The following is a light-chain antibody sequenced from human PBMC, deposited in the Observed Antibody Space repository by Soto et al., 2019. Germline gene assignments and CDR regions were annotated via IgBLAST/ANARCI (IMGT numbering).Light chain of an antibody. CDR1: ESVSTY. CDR3: QQRSNWPRIT. V-gene: IGKV3-11*01. Sequence: IVLTRSRAALSLYPGARATLCFRASESVSTYLAWYQQKPGQAPRLLIYNASNRATGIPARFSGSGSGTDFTLTISSLEPEDFAVYYCQQRSNWPRITFGHGTGLAI. CDR2: NAS. J-gene: IGKJ5*01.